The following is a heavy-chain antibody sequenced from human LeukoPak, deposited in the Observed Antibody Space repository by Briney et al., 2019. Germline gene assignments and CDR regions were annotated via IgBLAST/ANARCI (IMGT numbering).Heavy chain of an antibody. CDR2: INHSGST. J-gene: IGHJ4*02. V-gene: IGHV4-34*01. CDR1: GGSFSGYY. D-gene: IGHD3-22*01. Sequence: PSETLSLTCAVYGGSFSGYYWSWIRQPPGKGLEWIGEINHSGSTNYNPSLKSRATMSVDTSKNQFSLKLSSVTAADTAVYYCARVHYYDSSGYYYPAPDYFDYWGQGTLVTVSS. CDR3: ARVHYYDSSGYYYPAPDYFDY.